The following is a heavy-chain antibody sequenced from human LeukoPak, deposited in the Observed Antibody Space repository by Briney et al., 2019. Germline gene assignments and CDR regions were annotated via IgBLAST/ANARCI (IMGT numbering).Heavy chain of an antibody. Sequence: PGGSLRLSCAASAFTFSSYAMHWVRQAPGKGLEWVGVISYDGNNQYYADSVEGPFTISRDNSKNALYLQMNSLRAEDTAVYFCARGNIAAAGHGAFDYWGQGTLVTVSS. D-gene: IGHD6-13*01. CDR3: ARGNIAAAGHGAFDY. V-gene: IGHV3-30-3*01. CDR2: ISYDGNNQ. J-gene: IGHJ4*02. CDR1: AFTFSSYA.